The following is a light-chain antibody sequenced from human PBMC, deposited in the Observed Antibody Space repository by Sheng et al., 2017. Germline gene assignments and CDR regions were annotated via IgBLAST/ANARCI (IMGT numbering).Light chain of an antibody. CDR3: EVWDSSGDWV. V-gene: IGLV3-21*03. Sequence: YVLTQPPSVSAAPGKTARITCGGNNIGTKTVHWYQQKPGQAPVLVVYDNSEWPSGIPDRFSGSNSGNTATLTISRVEAGDEADYYCEVWDSSGDWVFGGGTRLTVL. CDR2: DNS. CDR1: NIGTKT. J-gene: IGLJ3*02.